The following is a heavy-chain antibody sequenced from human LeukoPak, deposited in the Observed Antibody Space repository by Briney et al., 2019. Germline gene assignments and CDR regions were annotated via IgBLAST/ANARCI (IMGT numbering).Heavy chain of an antibody. CDR2: IIPIFGTS. V-gene: IGHV1-69*05. D-gene: IGHD1-1*01. Sequence: ASVKVSCKASGGTFSSYAISWGRQAPGQGLEWMGGIIPIFGTSNYAQKFQGRVTITTDESPRTDYMELSSLRYEDTAVYYCARGGGGLNWNDEDGRIDYWGQGTLVTVSS. CDR1: GGTFSSYA. J-gene: IGHJ4*02. CDR3: ARGGGGLNWNDEDGRIDY.